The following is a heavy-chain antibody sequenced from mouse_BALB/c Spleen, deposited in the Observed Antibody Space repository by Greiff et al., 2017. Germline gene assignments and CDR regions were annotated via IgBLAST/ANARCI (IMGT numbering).Heavy chain of an antibody. CDR1: GFTFSSYY. V-gene: IGHV5-6-2*01. CDR3: ARHEVLYGNYNYYAMDY. J-gene: IGHJ4*01. Sequence: EVKLMESGGGLVKLGGSLKLSCAASGFTFSSYYMSWVRQTPEKRLELVAAINSNGGSTYYPDTVKGRFTISRDNAKNTLYLQMSSLKSEDTALYYCARHEVLYGNYNYYAMDYWGQGTSVTVSS. CDR2: INSNGGST. D-gene: IGHD2-10*02.